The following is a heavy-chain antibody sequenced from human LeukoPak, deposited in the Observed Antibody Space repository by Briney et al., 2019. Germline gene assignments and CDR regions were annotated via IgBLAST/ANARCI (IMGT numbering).Heavy chain of an antibody. CDR2: IYYSGST. Sequence: PSETLSLTCTVSGGSISSSSYYWGWIRQPPGKGLEWIGYIYYSGSTNYNPSLKSRVTISVDTSKNQFSLKLSSVTAADTAVYYCARGNGGNVWEEYYFDYWGQGTLVTVSS. CDR1: GGSISSSSYY. J-gene: IGHJ4*02. CDR3: ARGNGGNVWEEYYFDY. D-gene: IGHD4-23*01. V-gene: IGHV4-61*05.